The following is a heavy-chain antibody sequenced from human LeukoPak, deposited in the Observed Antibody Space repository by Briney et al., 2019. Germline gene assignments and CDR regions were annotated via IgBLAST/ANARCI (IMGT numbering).Heavy chain of an antibody. Sequence: SETLSLTCTVSGGSISSYYWSWIRQPPGKGLEWIGYIYYSGSTNYNPSLKSRVTISVDTSKNQFSLKLSSVTAADTAVYYCARGWTYCSGGSCYSEDWFDPWGQGTLVTVSS. CDR1: GGSISSYY. CDR3: ARGWTYCSGGSCYSEDWFDP. J-gene: IGHJ5*02. V-gene: IGHV4-59*01. CDR2: IYYSGST. D-gene: IGHD2-15*01.